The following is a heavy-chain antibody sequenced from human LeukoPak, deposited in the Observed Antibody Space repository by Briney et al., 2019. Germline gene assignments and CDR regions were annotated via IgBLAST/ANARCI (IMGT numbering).Heavy chain of an antibody. Sequence: GASVKVSFKASGYTFTSYAMHWVRQAPGQRLEWMGWINAGNGNTKYSQKFQGRVTITRDTSASTAYMELSSLRSEDTAVYYCARDLGCSSTSCYGGIPYYYYGMDVWGKGTTVTVSS. J-gene: IGHJ6*04. CDR3: ARDLGCSSTSCYGGIPYYYYGMDV. V-gene: IGHV1-3*01. CDR1: GYTFTSYA. D-gene: IGHD2-2*01. CDR2: INAGNGNT.